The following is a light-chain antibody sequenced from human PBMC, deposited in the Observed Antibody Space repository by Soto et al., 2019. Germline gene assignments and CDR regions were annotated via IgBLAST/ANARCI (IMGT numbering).Light chain of an antibody. CDR1: QSVSSSY. CDR3: QQYGSSPRLT. V-gene: IGKV3-20*01. J-gene: IGKJ4*01. CDR2: GAS. Sequence: EIVLTQSPVTLSLSPGERATLSCGASQSVSSSYLAWFQQKPGQAPRLLIYGASNRATGIPDRFSGSGSGRDFTLTISRLEPEDFAVHYCQQYGSSPRLTIGGGTKVEI.